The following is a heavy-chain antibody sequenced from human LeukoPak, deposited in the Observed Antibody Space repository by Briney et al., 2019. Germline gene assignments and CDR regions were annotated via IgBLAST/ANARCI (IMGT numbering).Heavy chain of an antibody. D-gene: IGHD3-16*01. V-gene: IGHV3-66*01. Sequence: GGSLRLSCAASGFTAISNYMSWVRQAPGKGLEWVSVIYNDDSTYYADSVKGRFTISRDNSRNTLYLQMNSLRAEDTAVYYCARDLTSYDYVWDYWGQGTLVTVSS. CDR1: GFTAISNY. CDR2: IYNDDST. J-gene: IGHJ4*02. CDR3: ARDLTSYDYVWDY.